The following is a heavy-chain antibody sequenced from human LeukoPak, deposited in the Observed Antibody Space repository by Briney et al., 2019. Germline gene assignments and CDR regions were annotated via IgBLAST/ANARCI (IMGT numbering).Heavy chain of an antibody. CDR1: GFTFSSYW. J-gene: IGHJ4*02. CDR3: AREDGSGSYLIY. D-gene: IGHD3-10*01. CDR2: ISSGTV. Sequence: GGSLRLSCAASGFTFSSYWMHWVRQAPGKGLEWVSYISSGTVYYADSVKGRFTISRDNAKNSLYLQMNSLRDEDTAVYYCAREDGSGSYLIYWGQGTLVTVSS. V-gene: IGHV3-48*02.